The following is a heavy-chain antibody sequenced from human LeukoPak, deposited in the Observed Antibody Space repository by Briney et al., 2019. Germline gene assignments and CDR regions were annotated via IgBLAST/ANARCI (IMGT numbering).Heavy chain of an antibody. CDR1: GFTFDDYA. J-gene: IGHJ4*02. CDR2: ISGSGGST. CDR3: AKAVHSGGY. V-gene: IGHV3-23*01. Sequence: GGSLRLSCAASGFTFDDYAMHWVRQAPGKGLEWVSAISGSGGSTYYADSVMGRFTISRDNSKNTLYLQMNSLRAEDTAVYYCAKAVHSGGYWGQGTLVTVSS. D-gene: IGHD2-15*01.